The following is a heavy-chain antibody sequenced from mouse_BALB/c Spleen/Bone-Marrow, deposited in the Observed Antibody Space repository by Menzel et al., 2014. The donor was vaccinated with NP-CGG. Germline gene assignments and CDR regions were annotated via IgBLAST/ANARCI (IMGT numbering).Heavy chain of an antibody. CDR3: TMDDYDGGYYFDY. CDR2: IDPSDSYT. D-gene: IGHD2-4*01. J-gene: IGHJ2*01. V-gene: IGHV1S127*01. CDR1: GYTFTSYW. Sequence: QVQLKQSGAELVTPGASVKMSCKASGYTFTSYWMHWVKQRPGQGLEWIGTIDPSDSYTSYNQKFKGKATLTVDTSSSTAYMQLSSLTSEDSAVYYCTMDDYDGGYYFDYWGQGTTLTVSS.